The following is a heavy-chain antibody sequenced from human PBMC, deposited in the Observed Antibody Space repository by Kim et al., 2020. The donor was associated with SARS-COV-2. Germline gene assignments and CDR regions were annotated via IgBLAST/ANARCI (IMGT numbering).Heavy chain of an antibody. CDR2: TI. D-gene: IGHD3-22*01. CDR3: ARDSSGYQDY. Sequence: TIYYADSVKGRFTISRYNAKNSLYLQMNSLRAEDTAVYYCARDSSGYQDYWGQGTLVTVSS. J-gene: IGHJ4*02. V-gene: IGHV3-48*01.